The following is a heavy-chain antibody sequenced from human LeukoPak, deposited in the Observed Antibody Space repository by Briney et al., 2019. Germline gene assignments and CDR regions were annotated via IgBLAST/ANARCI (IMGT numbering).Heavy chain of an antibody. Sequence: SVKVSCKASGGTFSSYAISWVRQAPGQGLEWMGGIIPIFGTANHAQKFQGRVTITADKSTSTAYMELSSLRSEDTAEYYCARVDSSSWYVAFDYWGQGTLVTVSS. V-gene: IGHV1-69*06. J-gene: IGHJ4*02. D-gene: IGHD6-13*01. CDR3: ARVDSSSWYVAFDY. CDR1: GGTFSSYA. CDR2: IIPIFGTA.